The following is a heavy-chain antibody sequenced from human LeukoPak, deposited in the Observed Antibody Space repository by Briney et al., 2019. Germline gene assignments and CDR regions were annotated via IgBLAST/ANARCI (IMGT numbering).Heavy chain of an antibody. CDR2: IYYSGNT. CDR1: GGSIRSDY. CDR3: ARGFTSFQWFDL. J-gene: IGHJ2*01. D-gene: IGHD3-16*01. V-gene: IGHV4-59*08. Sequence: SETLSLTCTVSGGSIRSDYWSWIRQPPGEGLEWIGCIYYSGNTHYNPSLKSRVTISMDTSKSQFSLMLTSVTAADTAVYYCARGFTSFQWFDLWGRGTLVTVSS.